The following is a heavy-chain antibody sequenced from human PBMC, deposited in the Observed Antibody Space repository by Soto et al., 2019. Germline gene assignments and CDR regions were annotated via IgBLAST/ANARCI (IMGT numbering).Heavy chain of an antibody. D-gene: IGHD5-12*01. Sequence: ASVKVSCKASGGTFSSYAISWVRQAPGQGLEWMGGIIPIFGTANYAQKFQGSVTITADESTSTAYMELSSLRSEDTAVYYCAREWLRFGRYYYYYGMDVWGQGTTVTVSS. CDR2: IIPIFGTA. CDR3: AREWLRFGRYYYYYGMDV. V-gene: IGHV1-69*13. CDR1: GGTFSSYA. J-gene: IGHJ6*02.